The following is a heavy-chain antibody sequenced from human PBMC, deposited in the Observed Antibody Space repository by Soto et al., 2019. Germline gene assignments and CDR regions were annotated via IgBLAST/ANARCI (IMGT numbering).Heavy chain of an antibody. D-gene: IGHD3-16*01. CDR2: IKQDGSEK. Sequence: GGSLRLSCAASGFTFSSYWMSWVRQAPGKGLEWVANIKQDGSEKYYVDSVKGRFTISRDNAKNSLYLQMNSLRAEDTAVYYCARCVARGTYYDYIWGSPITQNWFDPWGQGTLVTVSS. CDR1: GFTFSSYW. V-gene: IGHV3-7*01. CDR3: ARCVARGTYYDYIWGSPITQNWFDP. J-gene: IGHJ5*02.